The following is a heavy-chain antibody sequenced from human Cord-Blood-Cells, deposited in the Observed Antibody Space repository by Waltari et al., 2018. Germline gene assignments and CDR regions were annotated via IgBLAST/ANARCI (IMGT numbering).Heavy chain of an antibody. Sequence: QVQLVESGGGVVQPGRSLGPSCAASGFTFRSYALHGVRQAPGKRLGWVAGMCKNGRNKDYADSVNGRVNSSRGHSKNALYLQINCRSAAATAVYYCAGVASSSSFEAFDSWGQGTMVTASS. V-gene: IGHV3-30-3*01. J-gene: IGHJ3*02. CDR3: AGVASSSSFEAFDS. CDR2: MCKNGRNK. D-gene: IGHD6-6*01. CDR1: GFTFRSYA.